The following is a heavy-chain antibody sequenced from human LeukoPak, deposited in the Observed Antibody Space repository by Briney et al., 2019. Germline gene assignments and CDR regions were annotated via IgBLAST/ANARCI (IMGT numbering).Heavy chain of an antibody. Sequence: PGGSLRLSCAASGFTFSSYAMHWVRQAPGEGLEWVAVISYDGSNKYYVDSVKGRFTISRGNSKNTLYLQMNSLRAEDTAVYYCAGDGPLSSGSLDYWGQGTLVTVSS. J-gene: IGHJ4*02. D-gene: IGHD3-22*01. CDR2: ISYDGSNK. CDR1: GFTFSSYA. V-gene: IGHV3-30-3*01. CDR3: AGDGPLSSGSLDY.